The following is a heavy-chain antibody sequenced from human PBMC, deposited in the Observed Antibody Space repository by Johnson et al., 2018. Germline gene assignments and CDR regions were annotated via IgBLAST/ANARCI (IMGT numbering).Heavy chain of an antibody. CDR3: AKDREWQGLYQDMEV. CDR2: ISYDGSNK. CDR1: GFTFSSYG. Sequence: QVQLVESGGGVVQPGRSLRLSCAASGFTFSSYGMHWVRQAPGKGLESVAVISYDGSNKYYADSVKGRFTISRDNSKNTLYLQMNSLRAEDTAVYYCAKDREWQGLYQDMEVWGKGTTVTVSS. J-gene: IGHJ6*03. D-gene: IGHD2-2*01. V-gene: IGHV3-30*18.